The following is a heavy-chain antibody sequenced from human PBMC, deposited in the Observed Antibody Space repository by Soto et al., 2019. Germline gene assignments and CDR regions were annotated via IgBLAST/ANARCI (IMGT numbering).Heavy chain of an antibody. CDR2: MYSGGNT. Sequence: QLQLQESGPGLVKPSETLSLTCTVSGGSFSSSTYYWGWIRQPPGKGLEWIGSMYSGGNTYYNPSLKSGVSVAVDTTKNHLSLKLTSATAADTAMYYCARLSYDSTGYYYGAWGQGTLVTVSS. CDR1: GGSFSSSTYY. CDR3: ARLSYDSTGYYYGA. J-gene: IGHJ5*02. V-gene: IGHV4-39*02. D-gene: IGHD3-22*01.